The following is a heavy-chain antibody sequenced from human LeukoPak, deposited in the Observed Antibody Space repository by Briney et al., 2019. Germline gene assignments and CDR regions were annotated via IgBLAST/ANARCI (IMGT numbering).Heavy chain of an antibody. CDR2: INPNSGGT. J-gene: IGHJ4*02. V-gene: IGHV1-2*03. CDR3: ARGGAVTMIVVVMDY. CDR1: GYTFTGYY. Sequence: LGASVKVSCKASGYTFTGYYMHWVRQAPGQGLERMGWINPNSGGTNYAQKFQGRVTMTRDTSISTAYMELSRLRSDDTAVYYCARGGAVTMIVVVMDYWGQGTLVTVSS. D-gene: IGHD3-22*01.